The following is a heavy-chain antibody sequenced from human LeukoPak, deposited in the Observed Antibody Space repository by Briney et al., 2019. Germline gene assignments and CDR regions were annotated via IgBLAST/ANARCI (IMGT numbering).Heavy chain of an antibody. CDR3: ATGDSSGYQLFDY. CDR2: ISSSSSYI. Sequence: GGSLRLSCAASGFTFSSYSMNWVRQAPGKGLEWVSSISSSSSYIYYADSVKGRFTISRDNAKNSLYLQMNSLRAEDTALYYCATGDSSGYQLFDYWGQGTLVTVSS. J-gene: IGHJ4*02. V-gene: IGHV3-21*04. CDR1: GFTFSSYS. D-gene: IGHD3-22*01.